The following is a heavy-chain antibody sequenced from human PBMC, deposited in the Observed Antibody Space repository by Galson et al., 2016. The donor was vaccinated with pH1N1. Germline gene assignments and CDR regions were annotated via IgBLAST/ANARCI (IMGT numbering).Heavy chain of an antibody. CDR2: IYHSGNT. V-gene: IGHV4-4*02. Sequence: TLSLTCAVSGDAVSSTNWWTWVRQPPGKGLEWIGEIYHSGNTNYSPSLKSRVTISVDTSKNQISLKLISATAADTAVYYCARNGADSFYGVDVWGQGTTVTVSS. J-gene: IGHJ6*02. CDR1: GDAVSSTNW. D-gene: IGHD2-21*01. CDR3: ARNGADSFYGVDV.